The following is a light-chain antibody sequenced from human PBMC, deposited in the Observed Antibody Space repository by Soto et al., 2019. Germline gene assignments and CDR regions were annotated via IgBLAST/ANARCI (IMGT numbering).Light chain of an antibody. CDR1: QSVSSNF. CDR3: QHSGSLSWT. CDR2: GAS. J-gene: IGKJ1*01. Sequence: EIVLTQSPGTLSLSPGERATLSCMASQSVSSNFLAWYQQKPGQAPRLLIYGASSRATGIPDKFSGSGSGTDFTLTISRLEPEDFAVYYCQHSGSLSWTFGQGTKVEIK. V-gene: IGKV3-20*01.